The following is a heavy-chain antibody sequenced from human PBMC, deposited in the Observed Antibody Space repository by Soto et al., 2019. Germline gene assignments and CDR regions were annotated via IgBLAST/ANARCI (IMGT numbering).Heavy chain of an antibody. Sequence: EVQLVESGGGVVQPGRSLTLSCAGSGFTFDDYAMCWVRQRPGAGLEWVAGISWRSGNIAHADSVKGRFTISRDNDMSSLYLQMTSLRSEDTALYYCARGGSGALTAAAGRTNWFDPWGQGTLVIVSS. CDR3: ARGGSGALTAAAGRTNWFDP. CDR2: ISWRSGNI. V-gene: IGHV3-9*01. J-gene: IGHJ5*02. D-gene: IGHD6-13*01. CDR1: GFTFDDYA.